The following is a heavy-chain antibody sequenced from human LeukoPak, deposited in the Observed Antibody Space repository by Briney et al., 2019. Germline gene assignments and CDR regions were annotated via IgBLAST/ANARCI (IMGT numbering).Heavy chain of an antibody. J-gene: IGHJ4*02. CDR3: ARTHYTDIYYFDY. D-gene: IGHD3-9*01. CDR1: AFTFSIYA. Sequence: GQSLRLSCAASAFTFSIYAMHCVRQAQGKGLEWGALISYDGSGKYYGDSVKGRFTISRDNSRNTLYLQMYSLIPEDTAVYYCARTHYTDIYYFDYWGQGTLVTVSS. V-gene: IGHV3-30*04. CDR2: ISYDGSGK.